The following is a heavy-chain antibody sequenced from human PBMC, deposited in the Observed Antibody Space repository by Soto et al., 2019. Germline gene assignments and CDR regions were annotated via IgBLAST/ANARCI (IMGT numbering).Heavy chain of an antibody. J-gene: IGHJ4*02. CDR3: ARHVTEIFDY. V-gene: IGHV4-59*08. Sequence: SETLSLTCTVSGGSISSYYWSWIRQPPGKGLEWIGYIYYSGSTNYNPSLKSRVTISVDTSKNQFSLKLSSVTAADTAVYYCARHVTEIFDYWGQGTLVTVSS. CDR1: GGSISSYY. CDR2: IYYSGST. D-gene: IGHD2-8*02.